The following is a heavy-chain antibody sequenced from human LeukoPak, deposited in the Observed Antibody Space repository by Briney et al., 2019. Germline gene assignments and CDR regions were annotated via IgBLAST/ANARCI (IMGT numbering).Heavy chain of an antibody. CDR2: IYPGDSDT. Sequence: GESLKISCKGSGYSFNSYWIAWVRQMPGKGLEWLGIIYPGDSDTRYSPSFQGQVTISADKSISTAYLQWSSLKASDTAMYYCARGNGDYDILTGYREPPLFDYWGQGTLVTVSS. CDR3: ARGNGDYDILTGYREPPLFDY. V-gene: IGHV5-51*01. D-gene: IGHD3-9*01. J-gene: IGHJ4*02. CDR1: GYSFNSYW.